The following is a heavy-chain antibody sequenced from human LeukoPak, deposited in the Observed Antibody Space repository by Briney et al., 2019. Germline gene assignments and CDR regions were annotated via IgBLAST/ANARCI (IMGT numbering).Heavy chain of an antibody. CDR3: ARVTYYYGSGSYYFDY. Sequence: SETLSLTCTVSGGSISSYYWSWIRQPAGKGLEWIGRIYTSGSTNYNPSLKSRVTMSVDTSKNQFSLKLSSVTAADTAVYYCARVTYYYGSGSYYFDYWGQGTLVTVSS. D-gene: IGHD3-10*01. CDR2: IYTSGST. J-gene: IGHJ4*02. V-gene: IGHV4-4*07. CDR1: GGSISSYY.